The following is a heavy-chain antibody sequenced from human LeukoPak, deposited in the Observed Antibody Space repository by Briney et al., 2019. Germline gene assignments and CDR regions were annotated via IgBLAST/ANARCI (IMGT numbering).Heavy chain of an antibody. CDR2: IYYSGST. Sequence: SETLSLTCTVSGYSISSGYYWGWIRQPPGKGLEWIGSIYYSGSTYYNPSLKSRVTISVDTSKNQFSLKLSSVTAADTAVYYCARHPNTPLLYYDILTDTSPGLWGQGTLVTVSS. CDR1: GYSISSGYY. V-gene: IGHV4-38-2*02. CDR3: ARHPNTPLLYYDILTDTSPGL. J-gene: IGHJ4*02. D-gene: IGHD3-9*01.